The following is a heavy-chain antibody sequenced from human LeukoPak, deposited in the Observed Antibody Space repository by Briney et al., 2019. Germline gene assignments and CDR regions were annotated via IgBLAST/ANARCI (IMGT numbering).Heavy chain of an antibody. D-gene: IGHD3-3*02. V-gene: IGHV4-39*07. CDR1: GGSISSSTYY. CDR2: VYYSGGT. CDR3: ARAFLEGTVFDY. Sequence: SETLSLTCTVSGGSISSSTYYCGWIRQPPGKGLEWIGIVYYSGGTHYNPSLRSRVTISVDTSKNQFSLKLSSVTAADTAVYYCARAFLEGTVFDYWGQGTLVTVSS. J-gene: IGHJ4*02.